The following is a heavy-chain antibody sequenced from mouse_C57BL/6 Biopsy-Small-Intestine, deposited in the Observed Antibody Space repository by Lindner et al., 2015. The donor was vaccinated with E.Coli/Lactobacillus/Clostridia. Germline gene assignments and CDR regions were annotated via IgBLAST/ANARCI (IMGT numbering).Heavy chain of an antibody. Sequence: VQLQESGGGLVQPKGSLKLSCAASGFTFKTYAMHWVRQAPGKGLEWVARTRSKSSNYATYYADSVKDRFTISRDESQSMLYLQMNNLKTEDTAMYYCVREGTTVVGTKEFAYWGQGTLVTVSA. CDR3: VREGTTVVGTKEFAY. J-gene: IGHJ3*01. V-gene: IGHV10-3*01. D-gene: IGHD1-1*01. CDR1: GFTFKTYA. CDR2: TRSKSSNYAT.